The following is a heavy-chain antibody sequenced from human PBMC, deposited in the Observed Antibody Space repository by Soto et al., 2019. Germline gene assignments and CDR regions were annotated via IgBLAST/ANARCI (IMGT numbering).Heavy chain of an antibody. CDR2: IYCSGST. V-gene: IGHV4-59*01. Sequence: PSETLSLTRTVADGCISRYYWSWIRQPPGKGLEWIGYIYCSGSTNYNPSLKSRVTISVDTSKNQFSLKLSSVTAADTAVYYCARAEYRYNWFDPWGQGTLVTVSS. CDR3: ARAEYRYNWFDP. J-gene: IGHJ5*02. D-gene: IGHD6-6*01. CDR1: DGCISRYY.